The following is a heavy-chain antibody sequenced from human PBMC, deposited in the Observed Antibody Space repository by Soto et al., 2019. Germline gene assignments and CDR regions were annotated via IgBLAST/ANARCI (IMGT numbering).Heavy chain of an antibody. V-gene: IGHV1-18*01. CDR2: ISAYNGNT. CDR3: ARGIGSSWDQRGDV. CDR1: GYTFTSYG. Sequence: QVLLVQSGAEVKKPGASVKVSCKASGYTFTSYGISWVRQAPGKGLEWMGWISAYNGNTNYAQKPQGRVTLTTDTSTSTAYMEPRTLRSDDTAVDYCARGIGSSWDQRGDVWGQGTTVTVAS. D-gene: IGHD6-13*01. J-gene: IGHJ6*02.